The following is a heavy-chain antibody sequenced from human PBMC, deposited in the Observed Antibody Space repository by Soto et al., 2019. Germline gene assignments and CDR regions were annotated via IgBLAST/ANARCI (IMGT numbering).Heavy chain of an antibody. J-gene: IGHJ4*02. CDR1: GFTFSRYS. CDR2: ISSTTNYI. CDR3: ARESEDLTSNFDY. V-gene: IGHV3-21*01. Sequence: PGGSLRLSCAASGFTFSRYSMNWVRQAPGKGLEWVSSISSTTNYIYYADSMKGRFTVSRDNAKNSVYLDMNSLSAEDTAVYYCARESEDLTSNFDYGGQGTLVTVS.